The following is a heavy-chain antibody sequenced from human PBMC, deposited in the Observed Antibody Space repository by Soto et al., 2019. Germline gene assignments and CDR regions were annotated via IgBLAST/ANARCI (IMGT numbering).Heavy chain of an antibody. J-gene: IGHJ4*02. CDR3: ARRWNYYLDF. CDR2: ISYDGSD. CDR1: GFPFREFG. D-gene: IGHD1-1*01. V-gene: IGHV3-33*05. Sequence: QMQLVESGGGVVQPGRSLRLSCVASGFPFREFGMHWVRQAPGKGLEWVALISYDGSDYADSVKGRFTISRDDSRDTLFLHMDNLIPDDTGVYYCARRWNYYLDFWGQGTLVAVSS.